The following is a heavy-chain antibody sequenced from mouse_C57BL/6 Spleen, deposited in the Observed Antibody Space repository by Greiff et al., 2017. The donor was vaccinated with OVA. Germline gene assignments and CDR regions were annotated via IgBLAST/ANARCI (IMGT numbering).Heavy chain of an antibody. CDR2: IRHKANGFTT. D-gene: IGHD2-1*01. CDR3: ARFINYGNYLDY. Sequence: EVKLVESGGGLVQPGGSLSLSCAASGFTFTDYYMSWVRQTPGKALEWMGFIRHKANGFTTEYSASVKGRFTISRDNSHSILYLQMNALRAEDIATYYCARFINYGNYLDYWGQGTTLTVAS. J-gene: IGHJ2*01. CDR1: GFTFTDYY. V-gene: IGHV7-3*01.